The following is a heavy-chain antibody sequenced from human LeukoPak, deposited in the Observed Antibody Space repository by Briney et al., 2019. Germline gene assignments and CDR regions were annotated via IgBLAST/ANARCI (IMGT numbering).Heavy chain of an antibody. Sequence: SETLSLTCTVSGGSLRAHYWSWLRQPPGKGLEWLGYITDNGSTKYNPSLKTRHTLSTETSKNHLSLSLSSVTPADPAVYFCTAYNYDFLTGIYGMTPFAPAVDYWGQGFPVTVSS. J-gene: IGHJ4*02. CDR2: ITDNGST. D-gene: IGHD3-9*01. V-gene: IGHV4-59*11. CDR3: TAYNYDFLTGIYGMTPFAPAVDY. CDR1: GGSLRAHY.